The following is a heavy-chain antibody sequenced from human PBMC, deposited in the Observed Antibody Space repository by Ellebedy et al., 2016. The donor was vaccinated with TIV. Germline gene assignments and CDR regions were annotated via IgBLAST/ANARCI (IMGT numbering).Heavy chain of an antibody. J-gene: IGHJ3*01. D-gene: IGHD2/OR15-2a*01. V-gene: IGHV3-15*01. Sequence: PGGSLRLSCAASGFTFTNAWMTWVRQPPGKGLEWVGRIKSNADGGTTDYAAPVKGRFTISRRDSEDTLFLEMSRLKTEDTAVYYCARISGGVWGQGTLVTVSS. CDR3: ARISGGV. CDR2: IKSNADGGTT. CDR1: GFTFTNAW.